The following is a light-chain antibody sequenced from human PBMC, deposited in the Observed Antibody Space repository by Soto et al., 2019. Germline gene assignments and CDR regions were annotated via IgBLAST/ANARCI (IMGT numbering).Light chain of an antibody. CDR2: GAS. CDR1: QGIGNA. V-gene: IGKV1-17*01. J-gene: IGKJ1*01. CDR3: QQYSSYPWT. Sequence: QMTHSPSSLSASVLDRVTISCRASQGIGNALGWYQQKPGKPPKVLIYGASNLQSGVPPRFSGSGSGTEFTLTISSLQPDDFATYYCQQYSSYPWTFAQGTKVDIK.